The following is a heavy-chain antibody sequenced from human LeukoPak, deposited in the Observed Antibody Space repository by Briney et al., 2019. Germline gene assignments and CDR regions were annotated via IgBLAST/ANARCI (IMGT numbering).Heavy chain of an antibody. CDR3: ARHRFGGGSDNWFDP. V-gene: IGHV5-10-1*01. Sequence: EESLLISCKGSGYSFTSYWISWVRQMPGKGLEWMGRIDPSDSYTNYSPSVQGHVAISADKSISTAYLQWSSLKASDTAMYYCARHRFGGGSDNWFDPWGQGTLVTVSS. CDR2: IDPSDSYT. D-gene: IGHD2-15*01. CDR1: GYSFTSYW. J-gene: IGHJ5*02.